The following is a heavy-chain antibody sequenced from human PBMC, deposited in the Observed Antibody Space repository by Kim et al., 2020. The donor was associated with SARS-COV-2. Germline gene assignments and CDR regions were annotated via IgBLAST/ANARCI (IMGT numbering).Heavy chain of an antibody. CDR1: GYSFTSYW. V-gene: IGHV5-51*01. D-gene: IGHD6-13*01. CDR2: IYPGDSDT. Sequence: GASLKISCKGSGYSFTSYWIGLVRQMPGKGLEWMGIIYPGDSDTRYSPSFQGQVTISADKSISTDYLQWSSLKASDTAMYYCARQPNPGRSSWFNWFDPWGQGTLVTVSS. CDR3: ARQPNPGRSSWFNWFDP. J-gene: IGHJ5*02.